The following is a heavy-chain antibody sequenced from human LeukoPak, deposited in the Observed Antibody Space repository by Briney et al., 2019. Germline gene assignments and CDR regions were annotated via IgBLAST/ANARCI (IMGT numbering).Heavy chain of an antibody. D-gene: IGHD5-24*01. Sequence: GGSLRLSCAASGFTFSTYAVSWVRQAPGKGLEWVSAISSSGGTTYYADSVKGRFSISRDNSKNTLYLQMNSLRAAETAVYYCAKDRNAWPTNFDAWGQGTLVTVSA. J-gene: IGHJ4*02. CDR1: GFTFSTYA. CDR3: AKDRNAWPTNFDA. CDR2: ISSSGGTT. V-gene: IGHV3-23*01.